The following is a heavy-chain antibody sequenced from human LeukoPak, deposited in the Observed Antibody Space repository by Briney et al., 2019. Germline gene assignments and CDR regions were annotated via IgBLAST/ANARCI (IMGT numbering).Heavy chain of an antibody. D-gene: IGHD2-8*01. CDR1: GYTFTSYY. V-gene: IGHV1-46*01. CDR2: INPSGGST. J-gene: IGHJ6*02. Sequence: ASVKVSYTASGYTFTSYYMHWVRQAPGQGLEWMGIINPSGGSTSYAQKFQGRVTMTRDTSTSTVYMELSSLRSEDTAVYYCARGGHLYCTNGVCYDHYYYYGMDVWGQGTTVTVSS. CDR3: ARGGHLYCTNGVCYDHYYYYGMDV.